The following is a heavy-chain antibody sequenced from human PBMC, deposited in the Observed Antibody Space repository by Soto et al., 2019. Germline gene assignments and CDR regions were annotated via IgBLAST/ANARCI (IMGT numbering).Heavy chain of an antibody. V-gene: IGHV3-23*01. CDR1: GFTFTIYA. J-gene: IGHJ4*02. CDR2: ISGSGGST. Sequence: PGRSMRLSWPPSGFTFTIYAMSWVRQDQGQGLEWVSAISGSGGSTYYADSVKGRFTISRDNSKNTLYLQMNSLRAEDTAVHYFAKCPTIFGADIDYWGQGTLVTVSS. CDR3: AKCPTIFGADIDY. D-gene: IGHD3-3*01.